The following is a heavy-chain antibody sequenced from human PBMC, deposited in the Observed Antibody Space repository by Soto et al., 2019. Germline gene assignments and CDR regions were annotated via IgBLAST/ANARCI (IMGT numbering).Heavy chain of an antibody. D-gene: IGHD6-6*01. CDR2: INLNSGDT. V-gene: IGHV1-2*02. CDR3: ARARPPFNWFDR. Sequence: VQLVQSGAEVKKPGASVMVSCKASGYTFTDYYMEWVRQAPGQGLEWMGWINLNSGDTNFAQQFQGRVTMTRDTSITTAYMDLTRLISDDTAVYYCARARPPFNWFDRWGQGTLVTVSS. CDR1: GYTFTDYY. J-gene: IGHJ5*02.